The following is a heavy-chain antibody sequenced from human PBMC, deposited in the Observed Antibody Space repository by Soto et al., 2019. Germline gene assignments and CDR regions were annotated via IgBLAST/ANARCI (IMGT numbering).Heavy chain of an antibody. CDR3: SRRAPEGFDP. CDR1: GGSFGSSAYY. J-gene: IGHJ5*02. CDR2: INSSGST. Sequence: PSETLSRTCTVSGGSFGSSAYYWGWIRRAPGKGLEWIGSINSSGSTFSNPSLKSRVTLSVDTSKNQFSLKLTSVTAADTALYYCSRRAPEGFDPWGQGTLVTVSS. V-gene: IGHV4-39*01.